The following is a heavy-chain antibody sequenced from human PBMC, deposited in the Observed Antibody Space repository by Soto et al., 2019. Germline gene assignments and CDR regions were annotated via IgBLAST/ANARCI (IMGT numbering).Heavy chain of an antibody. CDR2: IYYSGST. CDR1: GGSISSGGYY. CDR3: ARSVFP. Sequence: SETLSLTCTVSGGSISSGGYYWNWIRQHPGKGLEWIGYIYYSGSTYYNPSLKSRVSISVDTSKNHFSLKLTSVTAADTAVYYCARSVFPWGRGTLVTAPQ. J-gene: IGHJ5*02. V-gene: IGHV4-31*03.